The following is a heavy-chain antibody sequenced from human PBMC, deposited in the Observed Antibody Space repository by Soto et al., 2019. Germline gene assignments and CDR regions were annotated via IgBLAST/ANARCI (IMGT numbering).Heavy chain of an antibody. CDR1: GFTFGDCA. Sequence: GGSLRLSCTASGFTFGDCAMSWVRQAPGKGLEWVGFIRSKAYGGTTEYAASVKGRITISRDDSKSIAYLQMNSLKTEDTAVYYCTRVIAYYYYGMDVWGQGTTVTVSS. D-gene: IGHD2-21*01. V-gene: IGHV3-49*04. J-gene: IGHJ6*02. CDR3: TRVIAYYYYGMDV. CDR2: IRSKAYGGTT.